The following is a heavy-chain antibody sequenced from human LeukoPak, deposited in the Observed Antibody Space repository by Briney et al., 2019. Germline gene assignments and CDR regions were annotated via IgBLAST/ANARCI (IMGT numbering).Heavy chain of an antibody. V-gene: IGHV3-30*18. CDR3: AKEYSSGWRFDY. CDR1: GFTFSDYG. J-gene: IGHJ4*02. CDR2: ISHVGSSK. Sequence: GGSLRLSCAASGFTFSDYGMHWVRQAPGKGLEWVAVISHVGSSKYYADSVKGRFTISRDNSKNTLYLQLNSLRADDTAVYYCAKEYSSGWRFDYWGQGTLVTVSS. D-gene: IGHD6-19*01.